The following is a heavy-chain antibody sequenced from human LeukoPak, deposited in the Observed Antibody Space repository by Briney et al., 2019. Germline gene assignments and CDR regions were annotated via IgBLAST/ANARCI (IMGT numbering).Heavy chain of an antibody. J-gene: IGHJ4*02. V-gene: IGHV3-13*01. CDR3: ARGTPYYYDSSGYLD. Sequence: GGSLRLSCAASGFTFSSYDMHWVRQATGKGLEWVSAIGTAGDTYYPGSVKGRFTISRENAKNSLYLQMNSLRAGDTAVYYCARGTPYYYDSSGYLDWGQGTLVTVSS. CDR1: GFTFSSYD. CDR2: IGTAGDT. D-gene: IGHD3-22*01.